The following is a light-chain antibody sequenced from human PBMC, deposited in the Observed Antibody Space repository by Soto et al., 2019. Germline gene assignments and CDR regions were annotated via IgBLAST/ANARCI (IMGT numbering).Light chain of an antibody. V-gene: IGLV6-57*02. CDR2: EDN. CDR3: QSFDATNQRV. J-gene: IGLJ3*02. CDR1: SGSVASNY. Sequence: NFMLAQPHSVSDSPGKTVTISCTGSSGSVASNYVQWYQQRPGSAPTTVIYEDNQRPSGVPDRFSGSIDSSSNSASRTISGLKTEDEADYCCQSFDATNQRVFGGGTKLTVL.